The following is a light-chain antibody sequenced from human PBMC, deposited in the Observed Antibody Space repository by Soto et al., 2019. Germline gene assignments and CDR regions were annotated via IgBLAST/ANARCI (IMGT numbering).Light chain of an antibody. CDR3: QQYHNSPLP. Sequence: EIVLTQSPGTLSLSPGERATFSCRASQSVSSSYIAWYQQKRGQAPRRLIYGASIRATGIPDRFSGSGSGTDFTLTISRLEPEDFALYYCQQYHNSPLPVGQGTKVDSK. CDR2: GAS. CDR1: QSVSSSY. V-gene: IGKV3-20*01. J-gene: IGKJ1*01.